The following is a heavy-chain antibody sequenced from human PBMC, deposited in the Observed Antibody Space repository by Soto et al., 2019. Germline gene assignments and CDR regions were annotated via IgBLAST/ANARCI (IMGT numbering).Heavy chain of an antibody. CDR2: ISNSGST. Sequence: PSESLSLTCAVYGGSFSGYYLSWIRQPPGKGLEWIGEISNSGSTNYNPSLKSRVTISVDTSKNQFSLKLSSVTAADTAVYYCARVRITKVRGVPYFDYWGQGTLVTVSS. V-gene: IGHV4-34*01. CDR3: ARVRITKVRGVPYFDY. J-gene: IGHJ4*02. D-gene: IGHD3-10*01. CDR1: GGSFSGYY.